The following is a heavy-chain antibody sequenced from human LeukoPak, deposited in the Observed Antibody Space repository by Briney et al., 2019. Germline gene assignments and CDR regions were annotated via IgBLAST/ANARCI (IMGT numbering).Heavy chain of an antibody. CDR3: ARALPAASHTSFDY. D-gene: IGHD2-2*01. Sequence: QPGGSLRLSYAASGFTVSDNYMSWVRQAPGKGLEWVSIIYSGGTTYYADSVKGRFTISRDISKNTFYLQMNSLRVEDTAVFYCARALPAASHTSFDYWGQGTLVTVSS. CDR1: GFTVSDNY. V-gene: IGHV3-66*01. J-gene: IGHJ4*02. CDR2: IYSGGTT.